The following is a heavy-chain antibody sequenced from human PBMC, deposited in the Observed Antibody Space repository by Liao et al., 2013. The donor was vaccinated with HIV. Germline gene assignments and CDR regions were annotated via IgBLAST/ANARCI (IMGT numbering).Heavy chain of an antibody. V-gene: IGHV4-30-4*08. D-gene: IGHD3-16*02. CDR3: ARDQENYVTVSYWYFDL. J-gene: IGHJ2*01. Sequence: QVQLQESGPGLVKPSQTLSLTCTVSGGSISSGDYYWSWIRQPPGKGLEWIGYIYYSGSTYYNPSLKSRVTISVDTSKNQFSLKLSSVTAADTAVYYCARDQENYVTVSYWYFDLWGRGTLVTVSS. CDR1: GGSISSGDYY. CDR2: IYYSGST.